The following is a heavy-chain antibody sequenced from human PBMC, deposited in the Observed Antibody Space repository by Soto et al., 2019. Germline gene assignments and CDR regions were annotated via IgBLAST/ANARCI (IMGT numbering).Heavy chain of an antibody. CDR2: IVVGSGNT. CDR1: GFTFTSSA. D-gene: IGHD4-17*01. V-gene: IGHV1-58*01. J-gene: IGHJ4*02. CDR3: AADRYGDYVFDY. Sequence: SVKVSCKASGFTFTSSAVQWVRQTRGQRLEWIGWIVVGSGNTNYAQKFQERVTITRDMSTSTAYMELSSLRSEDTAVYYCAADRYGDYVFDYWGQGTLVTVS.